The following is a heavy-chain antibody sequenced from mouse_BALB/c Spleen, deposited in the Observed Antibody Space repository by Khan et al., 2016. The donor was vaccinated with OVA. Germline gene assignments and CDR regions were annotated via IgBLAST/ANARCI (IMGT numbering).Heavy chain of an antibody. CDR1: GYTFTSYW. V-gene: IGHV1-69*02. CDR3: ARDQYGNYFYAMDY. J-gene: IGHJ4*01. CDR2: IDPSDSET. D-gene: IGHD2-10*02. Sequence: VQVQQSGAELVKPGAPVKLSCKASGYTFTSYWMNWVKQRPGRGLEWIGRIDPSDSETHYNQKFKDKATLTVDKSSSTAYIQLSSLTSEDSAVYYCARDQYGNYFYAMDYWGQGTSVTVSS.